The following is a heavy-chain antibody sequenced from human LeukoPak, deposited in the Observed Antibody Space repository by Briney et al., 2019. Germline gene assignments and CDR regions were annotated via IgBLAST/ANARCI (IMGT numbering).Heavy chain of an antibody. CDR2: IYTSGST. CDR3: ARDSTPGGIVGAYYMDV. Sequence: SETLSLTCTVSGGSISSYYWSWIRQPAGKGLEWIGRIYTSGSTNYNPSLKSRVTMSVDTSKNQFSLKLSSVTAADTAVYYCARDSTPGGIVGAYYMDVWGNRTPVTAS. D-gene: IGHD1-26*01. J-gene: IGHJ6*03. CDR1: GGSISSYY. V-gene: IGHV4-4*07.